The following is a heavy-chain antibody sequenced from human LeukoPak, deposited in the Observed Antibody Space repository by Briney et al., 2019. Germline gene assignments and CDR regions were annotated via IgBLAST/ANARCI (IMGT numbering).Heavy chain of an antibody. CDR2: ISGSGGST. CDR1: GFTFSSYA. J-gene: IGHJ5*02. Sequence: GGSLRLSCAASGFTFSSYAMSWVRQAPGKGLEWVSAISGSGGSTDYADSVKGRFTISRDNSKNTLYLQMNSLRAEDAAVYYCANSRGHGSGNLWGQGTLVTVSS. V-gene: IGHV3-23*01. CDR3: ANSRGHGSGNL. D-gene: IGHD3-10*01.